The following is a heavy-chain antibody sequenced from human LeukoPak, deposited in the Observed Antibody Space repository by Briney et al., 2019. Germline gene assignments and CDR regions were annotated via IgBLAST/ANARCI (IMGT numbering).Heavy chain of an antibody. J-gene: IGHJ3*02. Sequence: SETLSLTCTVSGGSISSSSYYWGWIRQPPGKGLEWIGSIYYSGSTYYNPSLKSRVTIPLDMSKNQFSLKLSSVTAVDTAVYYCAREIAVAGSAFDIWGQGTMVAVSS. V-gene: IGHV4-39*07. CDR1: GGSISSSSYY. CDR3: AREIAVAGSAFDI. CDR2: IYYSGST. D-gene: IGHD6-19*01.